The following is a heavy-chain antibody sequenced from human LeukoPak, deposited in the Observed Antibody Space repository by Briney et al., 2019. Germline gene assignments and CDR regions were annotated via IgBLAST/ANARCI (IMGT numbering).Heavy chain of an antibody. Sequence: ASVKVSCKASGYTFTGYYMHWVRRAPGQGLEWMGWINPNSGGTNYAQKFQGRVTMTRDTSISTAYMELSRLRSDDTAVYYCARDYDSSGYLVNWGQGTLVTVSS. CDR1: GYTFTGYY. CDR3: ARDYDSSGYLVN. D-gene: IGHD3-22*01. J-gene: IGHJ4*02. CDR2: INPNSGGT. V-gene: IGHV1-2*02.